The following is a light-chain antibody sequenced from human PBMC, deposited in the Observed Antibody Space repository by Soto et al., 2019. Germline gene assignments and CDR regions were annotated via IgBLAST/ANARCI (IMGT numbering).Light chain of an antibody. CDR3: QQYFEWPPMT. V-gene: IGKV3-20*01. J-gene: IGKJ1*01. Sequence: EIVLTQSPGTLSLSPGERATLSCRASQSISSTYLTWYHQRPGQAPRLLIYDASRRATGIPDRFSGSGSGTDFSLTISSLRSEDSAIYYCQQYFEWPPMTFGQGTKVDIK. CDR1: QSISSTY. CDR2: DAS.